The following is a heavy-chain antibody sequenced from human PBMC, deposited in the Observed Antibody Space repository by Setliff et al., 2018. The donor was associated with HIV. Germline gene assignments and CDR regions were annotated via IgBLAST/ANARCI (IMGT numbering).Heavy chain of an antibody. CDR1: GGSFSGYY. CDR3: ARGRIRMSSRPTRVFDV. J-gene: IGHJ3*01. V-gene: IGHV4-34*01. Sequence: SETLSLTCAVYGGSFSGYYWTWIRQPSGEGLEWIGEVSHSGSANYNPSLMSRVTASVDTSKNQFSLTMTAATAADAAMYYCARGRIRMSSRPTRVFDVWGHGTRVTVS. CDR2: VSHSGSA.